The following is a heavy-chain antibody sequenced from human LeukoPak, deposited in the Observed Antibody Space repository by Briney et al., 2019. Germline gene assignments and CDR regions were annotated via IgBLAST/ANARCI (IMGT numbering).Heavy chain of an antibody. CDR2: IYYSGST. V-gene: IGHV4-39*07. J-gene: IGHJ4*02. CDR3: ARDSDCSGGSCYSGVDY. Sequence: SETLSLTCTVSGGSISSSSYYWGWIRQPPGKGLEWIGSIYYSGSTYYNPSLRSRVTISVDTSKNQFSLKLSSVTAADTAVYYCARDSDCSGGSCYSGVDYWGQGTLVTVSS. D-gene: IGHD2-15*01. CDR1: GGSISSSSYY.